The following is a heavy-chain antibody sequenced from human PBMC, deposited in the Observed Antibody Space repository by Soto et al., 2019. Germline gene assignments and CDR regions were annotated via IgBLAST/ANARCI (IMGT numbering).Heavy chain of an antibody. D-gene: IGHD1-1*01. CDR3: ARGTTGTTPFGY. CDR2: ISSSSSYI. J-gene: IGHJ4*02. CDR1: GFTFSSYA. Sequence: PGGSLRLSCAASGFTFSSYAMSWVRQAPGKGLEWVSAISSSSSYIYYADSVKGRFTISRDNAKNSLYLQMNSLRSEDTAVYYCARGTTGTTPFGYWGQGTLVTAPQ. V-gene: IGHV3-21*04.